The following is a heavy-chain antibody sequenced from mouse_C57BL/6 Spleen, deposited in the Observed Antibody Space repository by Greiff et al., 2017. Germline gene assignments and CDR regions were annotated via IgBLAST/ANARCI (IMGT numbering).Heavy chain of an antibody. D-gene: IGHD2-3*01. Sequence: EVQRVESGPGLVKPSQSLSLTCSVTGYSITSGYYWNWIRQFPGNKLEWMGYLSYDGSNNDNPSLKNRISITRDTSKNQFFLKLNAVTTEDTATYYCAREARDGYPYWYFDVWGTGTTVTVSS. CDR2: LSYDGSN. CDR1: GYSITSGYY. CDR3: AREARDGYPYWYFDV. J-gene: IGHJ1*03. V-gene: IGHV3-6*01.